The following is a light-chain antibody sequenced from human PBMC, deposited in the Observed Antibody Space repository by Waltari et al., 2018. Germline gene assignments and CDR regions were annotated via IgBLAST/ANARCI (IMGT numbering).Light chain of an antibody. CDR1: SGAVSTRHS. V-gene: IGLV8-61*01. Sequence: QIVVTQEPSFSVSPGGTVTLTCGLSSGAVSTRHSPSWYQLIPGQPPPTLISFPDKRASGVPDRFFGSILGNKAALTITGAQADDDSEYYCVLYMGSGISMFGGGTKLTVL. J-gene: IGLJ3*02. CDR3: VLYMGSGISM. CDR2: FPD.